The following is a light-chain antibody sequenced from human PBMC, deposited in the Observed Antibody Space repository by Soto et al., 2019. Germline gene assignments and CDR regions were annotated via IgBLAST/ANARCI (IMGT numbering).Light chain of an antibody. CDR3: QQRSNWPT. J-gene: IGKJ5*01. CDR2: DAS. CDR1: QSVSSY. V-gene: IGKV3-11*01. Sequence: EIVLTQSPATLSLSPGERVTLSCRARQSVSSYLAWYQQKPGQAPRLLIYDASNRATGIPARFSGSGSGTDFTLTISSLEPEDFAVYYCQQRSNWPTFGQGTRLEIK.